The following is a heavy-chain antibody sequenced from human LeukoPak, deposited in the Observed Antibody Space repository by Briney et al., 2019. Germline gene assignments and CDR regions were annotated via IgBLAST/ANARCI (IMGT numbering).Heavy chain of an antibody. J-gene: IGHJ4*01. CDR3: ARSFGSGIEWLKWPDY. CDR2: INPSGGST. D-gene: IGHD3-10*01. CDR1: GYTFTGHY. Sequence: ASVKVSCKASGYTFTGHYMHWVRLAPGQGPEWMGIINPSGGSTGYSQKFQGRVTMTRDTSTSTVYMELSSLRSDDTAVYYCARSFGSGIEWLKWPDYWGHGTLVTVSP. V-gene: IGHV1-46*01.